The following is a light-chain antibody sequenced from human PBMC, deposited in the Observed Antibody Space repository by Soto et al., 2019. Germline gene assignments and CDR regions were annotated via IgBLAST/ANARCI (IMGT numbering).Light chain of an antibody. J-gene: IGKJ4*01. Sequence: EIVLTQSPGTLSLSPGERATLSCSASQSVSGYLGWYQQKPGQAPRLLIYDASNRAYGVPARFRGSGSGTNFTLTIASLEPEDFAVYYCQQRSNWPYLTFGGGTKVDIK. CDR1: QSVSGY. CDR3: QQRSNWPYLT. V-gene: IGKV3-11*01. CDR2: DAS.